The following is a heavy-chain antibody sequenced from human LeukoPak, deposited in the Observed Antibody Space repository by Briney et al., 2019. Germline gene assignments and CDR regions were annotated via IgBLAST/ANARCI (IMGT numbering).Heavy chain of an antibody. J-gene: IGHJ4*02. CDR3: AKDPLADSSLTYYFDY. V-gene: IGHV3-30*18. CDR2: ISYDGSNK. Sequence: GRSLRLSCAASGFTFSSYGMHWVRQAPGKGLEWVAVISYDGSNKYYADSVKGRFTISRDNSKNTLYLQMNSLRAEDTAVYYCAKDPLADSSLTYYFDYWGQGTLVTVSS. D-gene: IGHD3-3*01. CDR1: GFTFSSYG.